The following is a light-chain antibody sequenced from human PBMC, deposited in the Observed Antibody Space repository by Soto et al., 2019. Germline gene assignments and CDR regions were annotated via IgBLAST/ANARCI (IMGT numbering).Light chain of an antibody. V-gene: IGKV3-11*01. CDR1: QNIHSF. Sequence: EIVLTQSSATLSVSPGERATLSCRASQNIHSFLNWYQQRPGQAPRPLIYDGSKRPAGVPDSISGHGSGTDYTLTISSLEPEDFAVYYCQQRTRWPMTFGPGTRLEIK. J-gene: IGKJ5*01. CDR3: QQRTRWPMT. CDR2: DGS.